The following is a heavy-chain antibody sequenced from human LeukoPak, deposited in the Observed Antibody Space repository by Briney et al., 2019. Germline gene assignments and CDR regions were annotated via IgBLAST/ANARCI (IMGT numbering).Heavy chain of an antibody. D-gene: IGHD6-19*01. J-gene: IGHJ4*02. V-gene: IGHV3-30*02. CDR2: IRYDGSNK. Sequence: PGGSLRLSCAASGFTFSSYGMHWVRQAPGKGLEWVAFIRYDGSNKYYADSVKGRFTISRDNAKNSLYLQMNNLRAEDTAVYYCARDSAVTGIDFDFWGQGTLVTVSS. CDR3: ARDSAVTGIDFDF. CDR1: GFTFSSYG.